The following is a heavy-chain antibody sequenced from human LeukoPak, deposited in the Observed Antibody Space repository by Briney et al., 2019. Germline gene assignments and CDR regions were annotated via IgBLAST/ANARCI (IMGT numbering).Heavy chain of an antibody. J-gene: IGHJ4*02. Sequence: SETLSLTCTVSGGTTSSYYWSWIRQSAGKGLEYIGRIYSSGSTNYNPSLKSRISMSVDTSKNQFSLKLSSVTAADTAVYYCARNGGSGTYYDGSFDYWGQGTLVTVSS. CDR2: IYSSGST. D-gene: IGHD1-26*01. CDR1: GGTTSSYY. CDR3: ARNGGSGTYYDGSFDY. V-gene: IGHV4-4*07.